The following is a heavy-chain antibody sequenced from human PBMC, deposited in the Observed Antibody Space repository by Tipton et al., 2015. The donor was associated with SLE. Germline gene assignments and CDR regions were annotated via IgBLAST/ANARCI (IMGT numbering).Heavy chain of an antibody. CDR2: INHSGST. J-gene: IGHJ3*02. CDR1: GGSFSGYY. CDR3: ARGPLYCSSTSCYTRRAFDI. D-gene: IGHD2-2*02. Sequence: LRLSCAVYGGSFSGYYWSWIRQPPGKGLEWIGEINHSGSTNYNPSLKSRVTISVDTSKNQFSLKLSSVTAADTAAYYCARGPLYCSSTSCYTRRAFDIWGQGTMVTVSS. V-gene: IGHV4-34*01.